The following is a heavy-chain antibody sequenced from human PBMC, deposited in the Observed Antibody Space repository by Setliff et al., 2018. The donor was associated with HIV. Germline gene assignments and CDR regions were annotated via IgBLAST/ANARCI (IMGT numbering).Heavy chain of an antibody. Sequence: PGGSLRLSCAAFGFTFSSYGMSLVRQAPGKGLEWVSTISGRDGRTYYADSVKGRFTISRDNARNSLYLQMNSLRAEDTAVYYCANMQWASNAWYSFDYWGQGALVTVSS. CDR2: ISGRDGRT. CDR1: GFTFSSYG. V-gene: IGHV3-23*01. J-gene: IGHJ4*02. CDR3: ANMQWASNAWYSFDY. D-gene: IGHD6-19*01.